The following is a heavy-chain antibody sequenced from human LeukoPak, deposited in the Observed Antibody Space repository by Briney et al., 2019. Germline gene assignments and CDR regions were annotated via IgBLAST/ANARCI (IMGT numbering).Heavy chain of an antibody. CDR3: ARDSPLSAARRAFDI. V-gene: IGHV4-31*03. CDR2: IYYGGST. D-gene: IGHD6-6*01. J-gene: IGHJ3*02. Sequence: SETLSLTCTVSGGSISSGGYYWSWIRQHPGKGLEWIGYIYYGGSTYYNPSLKSRVTISVDTSKNQFSLKLSSVTAADTAVYYCARDSPLSAARRAFDIWGQGTMVTVSS. CDR1: GGSISSGGYY.